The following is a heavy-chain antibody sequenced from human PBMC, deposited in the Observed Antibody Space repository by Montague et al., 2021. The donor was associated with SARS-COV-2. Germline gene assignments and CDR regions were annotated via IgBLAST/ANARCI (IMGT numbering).Heavy chain of an antibody. CDR2: INHSGST. CDR3: ARGPSVTHY. Sequence: SETLSLTCAVYGGSFSDYYWSWIRQPPGKGLEWIGEINHSGSTNXNPSLKSRVTISVDTSKNQFSLKLSSVTAADTAVYYCARGPSVTHYWGQGTLVTVSS. CDR1: GGSFSDYY. V-gene: IGHV4-34*01. J-gene: IGHJ4*02. D-gene: IGHD4-17*01.